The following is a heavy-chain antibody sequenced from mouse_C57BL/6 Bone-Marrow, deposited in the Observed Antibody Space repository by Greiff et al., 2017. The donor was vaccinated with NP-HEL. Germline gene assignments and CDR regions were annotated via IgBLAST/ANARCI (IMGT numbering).Heavy chain of an antibody. CDR3: ASTSFSGSSYVLDS. J-gene: IGHJ2*01. V-gene: IGHV7-3*01. D-gene: IGHD1-1*01. CDR2: IRNKANGYTT. Sequence: EVHLVESGGGLVQPGGSLSLSCAASGFTFTDYYMSWVRQPPGKALEWLGFIRNKANGYTTEYSASVKGRFTISRDNSQSILYLQMNALRAEDSAPYSSASTSFSGSSYVLDSWGQGTPLTVSS. CDR1: GFTFTDYY.